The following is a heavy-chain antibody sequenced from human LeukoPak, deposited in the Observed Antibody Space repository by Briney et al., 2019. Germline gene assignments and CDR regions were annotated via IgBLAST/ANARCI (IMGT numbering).Heavy chain of an antibody. CDR2: INPSGGSS. Sequence: ASVKVSCKASGYNFIGYYMHWVRQAPGQGLEWMGIINPSGGSSSSAQKFQDRVTMIRDTSTSTVYMELSSLKSEDTAVYYCAREDVVLVDAVRYYYYGLDVWGQGTTVTVSS. V-gene: IGHV1-46*01. CDR1: GYNFIGYY. CDR3: AREDVVLVDAVRYYYYGLDV. J-gene: IGHJ6*02. D-gene: IGHD2-8*01.